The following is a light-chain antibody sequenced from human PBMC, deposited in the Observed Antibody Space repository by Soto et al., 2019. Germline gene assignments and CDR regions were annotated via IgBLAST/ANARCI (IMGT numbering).Light chain of an antibody. CDR1: QGLVYSDGNTF. Sequence: DVVMTQSPLSLSVTLGQPATISCRSSQGLVYSDGNTFLNWFHQRPGQSPRRLIYQVSNRDSGVPDRFSGSGSGTDYTLTISRVEAEDVGIYYCVQGTHWQWTFGQGTKVEIK. J-gene: IGKJ1*01. CDR2: QVS. CDR3: VQGTHWQWT. V-gene: IGKV2-30*01.